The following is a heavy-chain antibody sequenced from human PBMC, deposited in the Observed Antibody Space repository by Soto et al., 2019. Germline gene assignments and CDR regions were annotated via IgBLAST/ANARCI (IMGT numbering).Heavy chain of an antibody. CDR1: GGSINNYY. V-gene: IGHV4-59*01. Sequence: PSETLSLTCTVSGGSINNYYWSWIRQPPGKGLEWIGFISYTGSTSYSPSLKSRVTISVDTSKNQFSLKLNSVTAADTAVYYCARYSGTYYVYWGQGTLVNVSS. CDR2: ISYTGST. D-gene: IGHD1-26*01. J-gene: IGHJ4*02. CDR3: ARYSGTYYVY.